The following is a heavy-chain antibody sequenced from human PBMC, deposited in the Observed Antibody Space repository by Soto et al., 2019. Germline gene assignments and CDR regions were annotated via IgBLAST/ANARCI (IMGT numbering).Heavy chain of an antibody. CDR1: GDTFSSYT. D-gene: IGHD6-13*01. J-gene: IGHJ6*02. CDR3: ARASSSWYYYYYGMDV. CDR2: IIPILGIA. Sequence: QVQLVQSGAEVKKPGSSVKVSCKASGDTFSSYTISWVRQAPGQGLEWMGRIIPILGIANYAQKFQGRVTITADKSTSTAYMELSSLRSEDTAVYYCARASSSWYYYYYGMDVWGQGTTVTVSS. V-gene: IGHV1-69*02.